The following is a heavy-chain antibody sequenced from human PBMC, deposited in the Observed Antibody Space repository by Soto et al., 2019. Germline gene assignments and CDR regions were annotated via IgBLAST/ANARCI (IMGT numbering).Heavy chain of an antibody. CDR2: MNPVSGYT. Sequence: ASVKVSCKASGYTFTSYDLNWVRQAAGQGLEWMGGMNPVSGYTAYAQKFQGRVTMTRDTSTSTVYMELSSLRSEDTAVYYCARSGYDYNYYGMDVWGQGTTVTVSS. CDR3: ARSGYDYNYYGMDV. D-gene: IGHD5-12*01. CDR1: GYTFTSYD. V-gene: IGHV1-8*01. J-gene: IGHJ6*02.